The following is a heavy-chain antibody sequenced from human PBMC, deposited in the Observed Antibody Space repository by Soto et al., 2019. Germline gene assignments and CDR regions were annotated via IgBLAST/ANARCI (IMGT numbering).Heavy chain of an antibody. Sequence: PSETLSLTCTVSGGSVSSGSYYWSWILHPPGKGLEWIGYIYYSGSTNYNPSLKSRVTISVDTSKNQFSLKLSSVTAADTAVYYCARAGYRDYVGWFDSWGQGTLVTVSS. V-gene: IGHV4-61*01. CDR3: ARAGYRDYVGWFDS. D-gene: IGHD4-17*01. CDR2: IYYSGST. J-gene: IGHJ5*01. CDR1: GGSVSSGSYY.